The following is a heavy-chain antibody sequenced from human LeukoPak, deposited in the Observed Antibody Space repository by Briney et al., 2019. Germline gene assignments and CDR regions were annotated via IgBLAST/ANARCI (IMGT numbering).Heavy chain of an antibody. D-gene: IGHD6-13*01. CDR3: ARDIAAAGLFFDY. J-gene: IGHJ4*02. V-gene: IGHV3-7*01. CDR1: GFTFSSYW. CDR2: IKQDGSEK. Sequence: QPGGSLRLSCAASGFTFSSYWMSWVRQAPGKGLEWVANIKQDGSEKHYVDSVKGRFTISRDNAKNSLYLQMNSLRAEDTAVFYCARDIAAAGLFFDYWGQGTLVTVSS.